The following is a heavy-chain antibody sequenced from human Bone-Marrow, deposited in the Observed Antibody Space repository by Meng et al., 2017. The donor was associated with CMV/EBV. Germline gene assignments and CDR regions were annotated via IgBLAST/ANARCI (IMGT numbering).Heavy chain of an antibody. CDR2: IIPIFGTA. Sequence: SVKVSCKASGGTFSSYAISWVRQAPGQGLEWMGGIIPIFGTANYAQKFQGRVTITTDESTSTAYMDLSSLRSEDTAVYYCASSGYCSSTSCYTGAFDPWGQGTLVTVSS. V-gene: IGHV1-69*05. CDR3: ASSGYCSSTSCYTGAFDP. CDR1: GGTFSSYA. D-gene: IGHD2-2*02. J-gene: IGHJ5*02.